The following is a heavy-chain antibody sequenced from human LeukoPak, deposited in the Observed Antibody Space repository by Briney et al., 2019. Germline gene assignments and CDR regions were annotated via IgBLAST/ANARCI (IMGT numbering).Heavy chain of an antibody. V-gene: IGHV4-39*07. CDR1: GGSISSSSYY. Sequence: SETLSLTCTVSGGSISSSSYYWGWIRQPPGKGLEWIGSIYYSGSTYYNPSLKSRVTISVDTSKNQFSLKLSSVTAADTAVYYCARTLDYYDSSGRADAFDIWGQGTMVTVSS. J-gene: IGHJ3*02. D-gene: IGHD3-22*01. CDR2: IYYSGST. CDR3: ARTLDYYDSSGRADAFDI.